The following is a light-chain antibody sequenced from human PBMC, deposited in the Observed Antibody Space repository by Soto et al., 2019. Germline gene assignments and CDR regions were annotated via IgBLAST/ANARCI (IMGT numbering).Light chain of an antibody. CDR2: GAS. CDR1: QSVNSSY. V-gene: IGKV3-20*01. CDR3: QQYGSSLFT. Sequence: EIALTQSLGTLSLSPGERATPTCGASQSVNSSYLAWYQQKPGQAPRLLIYGASSRATGIPDRFSGSGSGTDFTLTISRLEPEDFAVYYCQQYGSSLFTFGPGTKVDIK. J-gene: IGKJ3*01.